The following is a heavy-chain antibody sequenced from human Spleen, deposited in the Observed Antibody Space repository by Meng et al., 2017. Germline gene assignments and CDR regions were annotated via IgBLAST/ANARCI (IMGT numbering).Heavy chain of an antibody. CDR2: IIPIFGTA. Sequence: QVQLVQFGAEVRKAGSPVKVSCKASGGTFSSYAISWVRQAPGQGLEWMGWIIPIFGTANYTQKFQGSVTITADKPTSTAYMELSSLRSEETAVYYCAKSPPPRSYSAYFDYWGHGTLVTVSS. CDR3: AKSPPPRSYSAYFDY. D-gene: IGHD1-26*01. CDR1: GGTFSSYA. V-gene: IGHV1-69*06. J-gene: IGHJ4*01.